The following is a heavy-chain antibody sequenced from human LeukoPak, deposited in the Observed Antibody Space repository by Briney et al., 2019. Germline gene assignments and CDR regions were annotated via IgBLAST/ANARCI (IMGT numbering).Heavy chain of an antibody. J-gene: IGHJ4*02. CDR2: IGYDGNNK. Sequence: PGTSLRLSCAASGFTFSSYGMHWVRQAPGKGLEWVGVIGYDGNNKYYADSVKGRFTISRDNSKNTLYLQMNSLRAEDTAVYYWARDPTQWLRYGYFDYWGQGILVTVSS. CDR1: GFTFSSYG. V-gene: IGHV3-30*03. D-gene: IGHD5-12*01. CDR3: ARDPTQWLRYGYFDY.